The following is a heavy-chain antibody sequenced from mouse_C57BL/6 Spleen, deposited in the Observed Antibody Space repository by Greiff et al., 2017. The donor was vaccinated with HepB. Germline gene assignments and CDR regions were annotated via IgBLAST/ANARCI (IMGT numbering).Heavy chain of an antibody. J-gene: IGHJ2*01. CDR2: INYDGSST. CDR1: GFTFSDYY. Sequence: EVKLMESEGGLVQPGSSMKLSCTASGFTFSDYYMAWVRQVPEKGLEWVANINYDGSSTYYLDSLKSRFIISRDNAKNILYLQMSSLKSEDTATYYCARSRLPHYFDYWGQGTTLSVSS. V-gene: IGHV5-16*01. CDR3: ARSRLPHYFDY. D-gene: IGHD2-4*01.